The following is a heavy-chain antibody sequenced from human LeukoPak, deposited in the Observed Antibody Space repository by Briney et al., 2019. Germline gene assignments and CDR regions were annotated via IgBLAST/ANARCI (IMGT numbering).Heavy chain of an antibody. J-gene: IGHJ3*02. V-gene: IGHV4-30-2*01. D-gene: IGHD1-7*01. CDR1: GGSISSGGYS. CDR3: ARDRITGTTVGAFDI. CDR2: IYHSGST. Sequence: SQTLSLTCAVSGGSISSGGYSWSWIRQPPGKGLEWIGYIYHSGSTYYNPSLKSRVTISVVRSKNQFSLKLSSVTAADTAVYYCARDRITGTTVGAFDIWGQGTMVTVSS.